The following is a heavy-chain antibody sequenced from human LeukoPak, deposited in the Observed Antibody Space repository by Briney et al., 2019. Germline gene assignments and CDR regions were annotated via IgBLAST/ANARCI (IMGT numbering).Heavy chain of an antibody. D-gene: IGHD6-13*01. CDR1: GGTFSSYA. CDR3: ARDYIEKVGSSSWYGDNWFDP. CDR2: IIPIFGTA. Sequence: SVKVSCKASGGTFSSYAISWVRQAPGQGLEWMGGIIPIFGTANYAQKFQGRVTITRDTSASTAYMELSSLRSEDTAVYYCARDYIEKVGSSSWYGDNWFDPWGQGTLVTVSS. J-gene: IGHJ5*02. V-gene: IGHV1-69*05.